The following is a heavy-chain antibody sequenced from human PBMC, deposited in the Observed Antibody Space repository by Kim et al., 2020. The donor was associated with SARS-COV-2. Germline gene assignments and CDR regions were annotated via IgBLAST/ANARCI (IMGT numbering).Heavy chain of an antibody. CDR2: ISYDGSNT. D-gene: IGHD2-15*01. V-gene: IGHV3-30*18. Sequence: GGSLRLSCAASGFTFSSYGMHWVRQAPGKGLEWVAVISYDGSNTYYADSVKGRFTISRDNSKNTLYLQVNSLRAEDTAVYYCAKGWSQAAYYFDYWGQGTLVTVSS. CDR1: GFTFSSYG. CDR3: AKGWSQAAYYFDY. J-gene: IGHJ4*02.